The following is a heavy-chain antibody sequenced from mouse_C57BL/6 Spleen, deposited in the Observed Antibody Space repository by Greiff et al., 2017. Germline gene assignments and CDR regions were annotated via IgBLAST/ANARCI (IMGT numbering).Heavy chain of an antibody. CDR2: IHPTSGST. J-gene: IGHJ1*03. CDR3: ARDTTVVAHWYFDV. V-gene: IGHV1-64*01. Sequence: QVQLQQPGAELVKPGASVKLSCKASGYTFTSYWMHWVKQRPGQGLEWIGMIHPTSGSTNYNEKFKSKATLTVDKSSSTAYMQLSSLTSEDSAVYYCARDTTVVAHWYFDVWGTGTTVTVSS. D-gene: IGHD1-1*01. CDR1: GYTFTSYW.